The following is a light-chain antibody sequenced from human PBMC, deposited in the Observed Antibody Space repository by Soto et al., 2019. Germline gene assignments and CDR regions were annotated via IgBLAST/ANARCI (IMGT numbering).Light chain of an antibody. Sequence: NFMLTQPHSVSESPGKTVTISCTRSSGSIANNYVQWYQQRPGSAPTTVIYENKLRPSGGPGRFSGSTDASSNSAYLTIYGLKTEHQDDYYCQSYDADFVIFGGGTKVTV. CDR3: QSYDADFVI. CDR1: SGSIANNY. V-gene: IGLV6-57*04. CDR2: ENK. J-gene: IGLJ2*01.